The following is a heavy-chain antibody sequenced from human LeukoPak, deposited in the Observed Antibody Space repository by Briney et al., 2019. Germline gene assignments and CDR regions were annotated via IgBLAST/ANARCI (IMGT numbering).Heavy chain of an antibody. J-gene: IGHJ6*03. D-gene: IGHD6-13*01. CDR2: ISSSGSTI. Sequence: QPGGSLRLSCAASGFTFSSYEMNWVRQAPGKGLEWVSYISSSGSTIYYADSVKGRFTISRDNAKNSLYLQMNSLRAEDTAVYYCVRRRQQLVEGIYYYYYYMDVWGKGTTVTVSS. CDR1: GFTFSSYE. CDR3: VRRRQQLVEGIYYYYYYMDV. V-gene: IGHV3-48*03.